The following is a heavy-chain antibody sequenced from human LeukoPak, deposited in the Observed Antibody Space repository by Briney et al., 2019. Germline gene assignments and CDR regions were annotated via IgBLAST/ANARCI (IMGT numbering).Heavy chain of an antibody. CDR1: GGSISSSYY. CDR3: ARIAGGLYFYYYYMDV. J-gene: IGHJ6*03. D-gene: IGHD3-16*01. V-gene: IGHV4-39*07. Sequence: SETLSLTCTVPGGSISSSYYWGSIRQPPGKGLEWIGNKYYRGSTYYNPSLKSRVTISVDTSKHQFSLNLTSVTAADTAVDYCARIAGGLYFYYYYMDVWGKGTTVTVSS. CDR2: KYYRGST.